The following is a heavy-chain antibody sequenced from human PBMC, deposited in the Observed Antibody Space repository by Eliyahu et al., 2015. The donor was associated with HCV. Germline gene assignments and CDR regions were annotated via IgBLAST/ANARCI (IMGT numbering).Heavy chain of an antibody. CDR2: ISAHNSNT. CDR1: GYTFTSYD. J-gene: IGHJ4*02. D-gene: IGHD3-22*01. Sequence: QVQLVQSGAEVKKPGASVKVSCKASGYTFTSYDITWVRQAPGQGLEWMGWISAHNSNTNYVQKLQGRVTMTTDTSTSTAYMDLRSLRSDDTAVYYCARVADNYDSSGYFDYWGQGTLVTVSS. V-gene: IGHV1-18*01. CDR3: ARVADNYDSSGYFDY.